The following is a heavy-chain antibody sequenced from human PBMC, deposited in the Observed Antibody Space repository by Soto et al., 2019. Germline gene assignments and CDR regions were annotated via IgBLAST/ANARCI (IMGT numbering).Heavy chain of an antibody. J-gene: IGHJ6*01. Sequence: QAQLVQSGAEVKKPGASVKVSCKASGYTFTGYYIHWVRQAPGQGLEWMGWINPKSGGTNYAQRFQGWVTMTRDTSISTAYMEQSRLRPDDTAVYYCARDDCSSSSCSHGMDVW. CDR1: GYTFTGYY. CDR2: INPKSGGT. CDR3: ARDDCSSSSCSHGMDV. V-gene: IGHV1-2*04. D-gene: IGHD2-2*01.